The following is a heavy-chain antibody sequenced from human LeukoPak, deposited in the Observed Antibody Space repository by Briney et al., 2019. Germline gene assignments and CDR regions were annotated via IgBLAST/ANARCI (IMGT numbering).Heavy chain of an antibody. CDR3: ARDGDTVLTRGYYYYMDV. D-gene: IGHD4-23*01. Sequence: GGSLRLSCAASGFRFSSYTINWVRQSPGKGLEWVSSISSSSSYIYYTDSVKGRFTISRDNAKNSLYLQMNSLRAEDTALYYCARDGDTVLTRGYYYYMDVWGKGTTVTVSS. CDR1: GFRFSSYT. CDR2: ISSSSSYI. V-gene: IGHV3-21*01. J-gene: IGHJ6*03.